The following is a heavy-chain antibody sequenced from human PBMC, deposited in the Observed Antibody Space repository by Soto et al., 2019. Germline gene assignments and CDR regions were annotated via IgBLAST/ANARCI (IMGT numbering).Heavy chain of an antibody. CDR2: ISSSSSYT. Sequence: PGGSLRLSCAASGFTFSDYYMSWIRQAPGKGLEWVSYISSSSSYTNYADSVKGRFTISRDNAKNSLYLQMNSLRAEDTAVYYCARPWGSGYTYDAFDIWGQGTMVTVSS. CDR3: ARPWGSGYTYDAFDI. V-gene: IGHV3-11*06. CDR1: GFTFSDYY. D-gene: IGHD3-22*01. J-gene: IGHJ3*02.